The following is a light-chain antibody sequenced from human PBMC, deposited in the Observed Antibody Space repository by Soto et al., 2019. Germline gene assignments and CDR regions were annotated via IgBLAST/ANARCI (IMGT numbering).Light chain of an antibody. Sequence: EMVLTQSPGTLSLSPGERATVSCRASQSVSSSYLAWYQQKPGQAPRLLIYGAFSRATGIPDRFSGSGSGTDFTLTISRLEPEDFAVYYCQLYGSSLGAFGPGTKVDIK. V-gene: IGKV3-20*01. CDR3: QLYGSSLGA. CDR2: GAF. CDR1: QSVSSSY. J-gene: IGKJ3*01.